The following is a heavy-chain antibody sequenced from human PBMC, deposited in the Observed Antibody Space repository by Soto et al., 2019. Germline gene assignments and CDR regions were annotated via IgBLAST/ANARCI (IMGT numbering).Heavy chain of an antibody. J-gene: IGHJ4*02. D-gene: IGHD2-2*01. CDR2: ISLYNGNT. V-gene: IGHV1-18*04. CDR1: GYTFTSHG. Sequence: GASVKVSCKDSGYTFTSHGISWVRQAPGQGLEWMGWISLYNGNTNYAQQFQGRVTMTTDTSTSTAYMELRSLRSDDTAMYFCAIYHLELFRFDYWGQGTLVTVSS. CDR3: AIYHLELFRFDY.